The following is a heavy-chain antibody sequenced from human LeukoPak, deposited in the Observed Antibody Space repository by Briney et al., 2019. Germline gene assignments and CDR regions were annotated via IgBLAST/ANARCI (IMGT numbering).Heavy chain of an antibody. V-gene: IGHV3-23*01. D-gene: IGHD2-2*01. Sequence: GGSLRLSCAASGFTFSSYAMSWVRQAPGKGLEWVSAISGSGGSRYYADSVKGRFTISRDNSKNTLYLQMNSLRAEDTAVYYCGKYCSSTSCYDYYFDYWGQGTLVTVSS. J-gene: IGHJ4*02. CDR2: ISGSGGSR. CDR3: GKYCSSTSCYDYYFDY. CDR1: GFTFSSYA.